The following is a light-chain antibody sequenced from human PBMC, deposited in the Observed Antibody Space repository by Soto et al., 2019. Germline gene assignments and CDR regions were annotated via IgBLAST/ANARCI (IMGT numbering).Light chain of an antibody. V-gene: IGKV3-15*01. J-gene: IGKJ1*01. CDR1: QRVSNH. CDR2: AAS. Sequence: EAVMTHSPVTLSVSQGDTATLSCRASQRVSNHFAWYQQKPGQAPRLLIYAASTRAAGVPVRFSGSGSETEFTLTIRSLQSEDFALYYCHQYNNWPWTFGQGTKVDIK. CDR3: HQYNNWPWT.